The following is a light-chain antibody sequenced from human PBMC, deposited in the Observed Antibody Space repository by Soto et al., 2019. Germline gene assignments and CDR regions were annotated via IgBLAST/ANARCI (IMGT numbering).Light chain of an antibody. J-gene: IGKJ4*01. CDR1: QTVRNNY. CDR3: QQFSSSPLT. V-gene: IGKV3-20*01. CDR2: DAS. Sequence: EFVLTQSPCTLSLSPGERATLSCRASQTVRNNYLAWYQQKPGQAPSLLIYDASSRATGIPERFSGGGSGTDFTLTISRLAPEDFELYYCQQFSSSPLTFGGGTKVDIK.